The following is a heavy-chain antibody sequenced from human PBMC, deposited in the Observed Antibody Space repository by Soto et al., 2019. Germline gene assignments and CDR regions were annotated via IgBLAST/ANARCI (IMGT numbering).Heavy chain of an antibody. CDR1: GGTFSSYA. V-gene: IGHV1-69*13. D-gene: IGHD3-22*01. J-gene: IGHJ6*02. CDR2: IIPIFGTA. CDR3: ARRSRPYYYDSSGYYSTYYYYGMDV. Sequence: SVKVSCKASGGTFSSYAISWVRQAPGQGLEWMGGIIPIFGTANYAQKFQGRVTITADESTSTAYMELSSLRSEDTAVYYCARRSRPYYYDSSGYYSTYYYYGMDVWGQGTTVTVSS.